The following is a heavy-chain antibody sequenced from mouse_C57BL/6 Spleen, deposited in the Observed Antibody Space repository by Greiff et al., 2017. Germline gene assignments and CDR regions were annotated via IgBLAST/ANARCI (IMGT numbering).Heavy chain of an antibody. J-gene: IGHJ2*01. CDR1: GFTFSSYA. CDR3: AREKNYYGSPYYFDY. CDR2: ISDGGSYT. Sequence: EVMLVESGGGLVKPGGSLKLSCAASGFTFSSYAMSWVRQTPEKRLEWVATISDGGSYTYYPANVKGRFTISRDNAKNNLYLQMSHLKSEDTAMYYCAREKNYYGSPYYFDYWGQGTTLTVSS. V-gene: IGHV5-4*01. D-gene: IGHD1-1*01.